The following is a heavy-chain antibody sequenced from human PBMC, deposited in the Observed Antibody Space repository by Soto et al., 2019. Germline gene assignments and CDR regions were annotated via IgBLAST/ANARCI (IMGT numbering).Heavy chain of an antibody. Sequence: PGGSLRLSCAASGFTFSSYWMHWVRQAPGKGLVWVSRINSDGSSTSYADSVKGRFTISRDNAKNTLYLQMNSLRAEDTAVYYCARPGGKTPRGIDYWGQGTLVTVS. CDR2: INSDGSST. D-gene: IGHD2-15*01. CDR1: GFTFSSYW. J-gene: IGHJ4*02. V-gene: IGHV3-74*01. CDR3: ARPGGKTPRGIDY.